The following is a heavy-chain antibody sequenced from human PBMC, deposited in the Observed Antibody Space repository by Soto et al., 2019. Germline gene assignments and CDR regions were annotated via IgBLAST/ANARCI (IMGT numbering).Heavy chain of an antibody. D-gene: IGHD2-2*01. V-gene: IGHV1-18*01. CDR3: ARDAIARPGCSSTSCALENAFDI. CDR2: ISAYNGNT. J-gene: IGHJ3*02. Sequence: ASVKVSCKASGYTFTSYGISWVRQAPGQGLEWMGWISAYNGNTNYAQKLQGRVTMTTDTSTSTAYMELRSLRSDDTAVYYCARDAIARPGCSSTSCALENAFDIWGQGTMVTVSS. CDR1: GYTFTSYG.